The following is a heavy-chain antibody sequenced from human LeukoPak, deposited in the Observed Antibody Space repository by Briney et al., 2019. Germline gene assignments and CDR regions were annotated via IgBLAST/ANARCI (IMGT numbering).Heavy chain of an antibody. J-gene: IGHJ4*02. CDR3: ARAGIVGATVAPDY. V-gene: IGHV1-2*02. Sequence: ASVKVSCKASGYTFTGYYMHWVRQAPGQGLEWMGWINPNSGGTNYAQKFQGRVTMTRDTSISTAYMELSRLRSDDTAAYYCARAGIVGATVAPDYWGQGTLVTVSS. CDR2: INPNSGGT. D-gene: IGHD1-26*01. CDR1: GYTFTGYY.